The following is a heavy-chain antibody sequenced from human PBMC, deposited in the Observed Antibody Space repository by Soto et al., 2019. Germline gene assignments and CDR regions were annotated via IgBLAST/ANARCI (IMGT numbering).Heavy chain of an antibody. J-gene: IGHJ3*02. CDR2: ISGRGGTT. CDR3: AKHLGGTSDAFDI. Sequence: EVQLLESGGGLVQPGGSLRLSCAASGLTFSGDAMTWVRQAPGKGLEWVSAISGRGGTTYYADSVKGRFAISRDSSKNTLHLQMNSLIADDTALYYCAKHLGGTSDAFDIWGQGTMVSVSS. V-gene: IGHV3-23*01. CDR1: GLTFSGDA.